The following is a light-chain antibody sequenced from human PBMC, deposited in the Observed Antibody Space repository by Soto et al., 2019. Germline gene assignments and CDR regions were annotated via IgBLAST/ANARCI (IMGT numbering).Light chain of an antibody. CDR2: GAS. Sequence: EIVLTQSPGTLYLSPGERATLSCRAIQSLSGSHLAWYQQKPGQAPGLLMYGASNRANGIPDRFNGSGSGTEFTLTISRVEPEDFAVYFCQQYGSSPATCGPGTKVDI. V-gene: IGKV3-20*01. CDR1: QSLSGSH. CDR3: QQYGSSPAT. J-gene: IGKJ3*01.